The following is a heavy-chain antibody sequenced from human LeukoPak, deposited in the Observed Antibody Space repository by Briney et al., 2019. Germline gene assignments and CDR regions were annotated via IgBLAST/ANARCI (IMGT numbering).Heavy chain of an antibody. D-gene: IGHD4-23*01. V-gene: IGHV1-18*01. CDR3: ARDPTTVVTPGWFDP. J-gene: IGHJ5*02. CDR2: ISAYNGNT. CDR1: GYTFTSYG. Sequence: ASVKVSCKASGYTFTSYGISWVRQAPGQGLEWMGWISAYNGNTNYAQKLQGRVTMTTDTSTSTAYMELRSLRSDDTAVYYCARDPTTVVTPGWFDPWGQGTLVTVSS.